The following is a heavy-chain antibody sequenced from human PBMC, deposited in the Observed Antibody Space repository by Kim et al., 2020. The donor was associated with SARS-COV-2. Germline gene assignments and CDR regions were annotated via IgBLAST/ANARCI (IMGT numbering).Heavy chain of an antibody. D-gene: IGHD4-4*01. CDR3: ARATMTTANWFDP. Sequence: YAQKFQGRVTMTRDTSISTAYMELSRLRSDDTAVYYCARATMTTANWFDPWGQGTLVTVSS. J-gene: IGHJ5*02. V-gene: IGHV1-2*02.